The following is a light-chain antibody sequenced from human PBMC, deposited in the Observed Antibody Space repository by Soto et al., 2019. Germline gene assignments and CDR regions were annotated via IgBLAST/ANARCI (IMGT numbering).Light chain of an antibody. CDR1: QGISNY. CDR2: AAS. V-gene: IGKV1-27*01. CDR3: QKYNSAPLN. Sequence: IQMTPSPSSISASVVYIFTITFRASQGISNYLAWYQQKPGKVPKLLIYAASTLQSGVPSRFSGSGSGTDFTLTISSLQPEDVATYYCQKYNSAPLNCGGGTKVDIK. J-gene: IGKJ4*01.